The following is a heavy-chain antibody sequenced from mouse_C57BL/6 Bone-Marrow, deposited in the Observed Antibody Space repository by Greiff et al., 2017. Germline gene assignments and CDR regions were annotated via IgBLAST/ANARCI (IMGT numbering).Heavy chain of an antibody. CDR1: GFNIKDDY. CDR2: IDPENGDT. Sequence: EVQLQESGAELVRPGASVKLSCTASGFNIKDDYMHWVKQRPEQGLEWIGWIDPENGDTEYASKFQGKATITVDTASNTAYLQLRSLTSEDTAVYYCTRIAYWGQGTLVTVSA. CDR3: TRIAY. V-gene: IGHV14-4*01. J-gene: IGHJ3*01.